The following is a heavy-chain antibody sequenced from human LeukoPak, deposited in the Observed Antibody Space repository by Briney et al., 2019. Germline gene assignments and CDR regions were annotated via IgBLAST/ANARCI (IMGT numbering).Heavy chain of an antibody. Sequence: PSETLSLTCAVYGGSFSGYYWSWIRQPPGKGLEWIGEINHSGSTNYNPSLKSRVTISVDTSKNQFSLKLNSVTAADTAVYYCARNEERLRWDPFDIWGQGTMVTVSS. D-gene: IGHD4-23*01. V-gene: IGHV4-34*01. J-gene: IGHJ3*02. CDR3: ARNEERLRWDPFDI. CDR1: GGSFSGYY. CDR2: INHSGST.